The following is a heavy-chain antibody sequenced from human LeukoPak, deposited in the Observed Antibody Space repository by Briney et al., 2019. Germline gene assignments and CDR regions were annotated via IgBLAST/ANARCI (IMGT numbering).Heavy chain of an antibody. V-gene: IGHV3-48*03. Sequence: PAGGSLRLSCAASGFTFSSYDLNWVRQAPGKGLEWVSYISSTGYAIYYAASVKGRFTISRDNAQNSLYLQMNSLRVEDTAVYYCARERIGGSGPRDGLDIWGQGTMVTVSS. CDR3: ARERIGGSGPRDGLDI. D-gene: IGHD2-15*01. CDR2: ISSTGYAI. CDR1: GFTFSSYD. J-gene: IGHJ3*02.